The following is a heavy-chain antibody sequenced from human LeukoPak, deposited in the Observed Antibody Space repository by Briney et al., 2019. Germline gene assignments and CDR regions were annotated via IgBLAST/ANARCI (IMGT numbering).Heavy chain of an antibody. CDR3: ASPGSSGWYVDPYFDY. Sequence: SETLSLTCAVYGGSFSGYYWSWIRQPPGKGLEWIGEINHSGSTNYNPSLKSRVTISVDTSKNQFSLKLSSVTAADTAVYYCASPGSSGWYVDPYFDYWGQETLVTVSS. V-gene: IGHV4-34*01. CDR2: INHSGST. J-gene: IGHJ4*02. CDR1: GGSFSGYY. D-gene: IGHD6-19*01.